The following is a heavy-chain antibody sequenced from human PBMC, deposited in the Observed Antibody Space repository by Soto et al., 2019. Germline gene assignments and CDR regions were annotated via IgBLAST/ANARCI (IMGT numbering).Heavy chain of an antibody. CDR1: GFTFSSYG. Sequence: ESGGGVVQPGRSLRLSCAASGFTFSSYGMHWVRQAPGKGLEWVAVISYDGSNKYYADSVKGRFTISRDNSKNTLYLQMNSLRAEDTAVYYCAKDRPTVVTPTVFDYWGQGTLVTVSS. V-gene: IGHV3-30*18. D-gene: IGHD4-17*01. CDR3: AKDRPTVVTPTVFDY. CDR2: ISYDGSNK. J-gene: IGHJ4*02.